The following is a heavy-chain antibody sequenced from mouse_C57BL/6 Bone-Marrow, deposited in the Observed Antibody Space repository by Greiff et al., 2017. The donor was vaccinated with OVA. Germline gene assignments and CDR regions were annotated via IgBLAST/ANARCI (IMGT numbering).Heavy chain of an antibody. CDR2: IDPETGGT. CDR1: GYTFTDYE. Sequence: QVQLQQSGAELVRPGASVTLSCKASGYTFTDYEMHWVKQTPVHGLEWIGAIDPETGGTAYNQKFKGKAILTADKSSSTAYMELRSLTSEDSAVYYCTGRTSCADWGQGTLVTVSA. CDR3: TGRTSCAD. V-gene: IGHV1-15*01. J-gene: IGHJ3*01.